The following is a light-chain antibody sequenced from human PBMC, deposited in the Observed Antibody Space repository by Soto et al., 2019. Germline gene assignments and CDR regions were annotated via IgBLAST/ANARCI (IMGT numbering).Light chain of an antibody. CDR3: LQYHNLWA. V-gene: IGKV3-15*01. CDR2: GAS. Sequence: EIEMTQSPATLSVSPGERATLSCRADQSVSSILAWYQQKPGQAPRLLNDGASTRASGIPARFSGSGSRTEFPLTISRLHSEYFIFYSWLQYHNLWAFGQGTKVDIK. CDR1: QSVSSI. J-gene: IGKJ1*01.